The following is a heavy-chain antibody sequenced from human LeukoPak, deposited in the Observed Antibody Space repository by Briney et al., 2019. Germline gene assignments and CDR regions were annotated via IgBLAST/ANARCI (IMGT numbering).Heavy chain of an antibody. CDR3: ARDGAFGFLAAFDI. CDR2: ISGRGSVS. D-gene: IGHD1-26*01. V-gene: IGHV3-48*01. J-gene: IGHJ3*02. Sequence: GGSLRLSCAASGFTFSSYSMNWVRRSPGKGREGFSYISGRGSVSYYEDSVKGRFTISRDNAKNSLYLQMTSLRAEDPALYYCARDGAFGFLAAFDIWGQGTMVTVSS. CDR1: GFTFSSYS.